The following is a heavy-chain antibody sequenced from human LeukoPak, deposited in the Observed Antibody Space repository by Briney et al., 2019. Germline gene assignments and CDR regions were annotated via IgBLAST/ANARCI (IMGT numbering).Heavy chain of an antibody. V-gene: IGHV3-48*03. Sequence: GGSLRLSCAASGFTFSSYEMNWVRQAPGKGLEWVSYISSSGSTIYYADSVKGRFTISRDNAKNSLYLQMNSLRAEDTAVYYCARSPIWFGELPPYYFDYWGQGALVNVSS. D-gene: IGHD3-10*01. J-gene: IGHJ4*02. CDR1: GFTFSSYE. CDR2: ISSSGSTI. CDR3: ARSPIWFGELPPYYFDY.